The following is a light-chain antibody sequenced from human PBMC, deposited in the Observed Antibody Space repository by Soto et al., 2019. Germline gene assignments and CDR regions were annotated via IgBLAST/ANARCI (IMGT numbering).Light chain of an antibody. CDR1: QSISSN. Sequence: EIVMTQSPATLSVSPGERATLSCRASQSISSNLGWYQQKPGQAPRLLIYGASTRATGIPARFSGSGSGTEFTLTISSLQSEDFALYYCQQYNDWVLTFGGGTKVEIK. V-gene: IGKV3-15*01. CDR3: QQYNDWVLT. CDR2: GAS. J-gene: IGKJ4*01.